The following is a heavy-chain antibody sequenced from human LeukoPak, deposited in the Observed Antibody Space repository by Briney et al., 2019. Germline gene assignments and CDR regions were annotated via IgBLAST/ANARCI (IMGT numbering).Heavy chain of an antibody. CDR1: GGSFSGYY. CDR2: INHSGST. D-gene: IGHD1-1*01. Sequence: PSETLSLTCAVYGGSFSGYYWSWIRQPPGKGLEWIGGINHSGSTNYNPSLKSRVTISVDTSKNQFSLKLSSVTAADTAVYYCARSPPTRSYYYGTDVWGQGTTVTVSS. V-gene: IGHV4-34*01. J-gene: IGHJ6*02. CDR3: ARSPPTRSYYYGTDV.